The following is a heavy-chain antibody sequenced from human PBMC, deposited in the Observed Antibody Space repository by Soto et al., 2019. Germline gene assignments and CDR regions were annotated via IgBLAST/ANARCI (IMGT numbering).Heavy chain of an antibody. D-gene: IGHD3-10*01. CDR1: GYTFTSYA. CDR2: INAGNGNT. J-gene: IGHJ4*02. Sequence: QVQLVQSGAEVKKPGASVKVSCKASGYTFTSYAMHWVRQAPGQRLEWMGWINAGNGNTIYSQKFQGRVTITRDTSASTAYMELSSLRSEDTAVYYCARDFSWFGELIASDYWGQGTLVTVSS. V-gene: IGHV1-3*01. CDR3: ARDFSWFGELIASDY.